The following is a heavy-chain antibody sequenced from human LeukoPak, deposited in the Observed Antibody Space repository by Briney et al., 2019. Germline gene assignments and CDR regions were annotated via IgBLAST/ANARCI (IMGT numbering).Heavy chain of an antibody. CDR3: ARGLLGATGGY. J-gene: IGHJ4*02. CDR1: GFTFSSYA. CDR2: IIPIFGTA. Sequence: SVKVSCKAFGFTFSSYAISWVRQAPGQGLEWMGGIIPIFGTANYAQKFQGRVTITADESTSTAYMELSSLRSEDTAVDYCARGLLGATGGYWGQGTLVTVSP. V-gene: IGHV1-69*01. D-gene: IGHD1-26*01.